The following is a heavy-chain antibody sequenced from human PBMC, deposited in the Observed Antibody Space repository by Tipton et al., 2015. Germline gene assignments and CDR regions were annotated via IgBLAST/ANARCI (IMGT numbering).Heavy chain of an antibody. Sequence: RSLRLSCAASGFTFDDFAMHWVRQAPGKGLEWVSGISWNSVSINYADSVKGRFIISRDNAKNTLYLQMNSLRAEDTAVYYCALGEGIPSYWGQGTLVTVSS. CDR1: GFTFDDFA. J-gene: IGHJ4*02. CDR3: ALGEGIPSY. D-gene: IGHD3-16*01. V-gene: IGHV3-9*01. CDR2: ISWNSVSI.